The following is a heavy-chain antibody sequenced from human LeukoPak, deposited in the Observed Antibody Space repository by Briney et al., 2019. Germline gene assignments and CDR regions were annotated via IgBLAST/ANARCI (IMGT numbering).Heavy chain of an antibody. V-gene: IGHV4-4*07. CDR3: ARASARGFDYYYYMDV. J-gene: IGHJ6*03. CDR1: GGSISSYY. Sequence: SETLSLTCTVSGGSISSYYWSWIRQPAGKGLEWIGRIYTSGSTNYNPSLKSRVTISVDKSKNQFSLKLSSVTAADTAVYYCARASARGFDYYYYMDVWGKGTTVTVSS. D-gene: IGHD3-3*01. CDR2: IYTSGST.